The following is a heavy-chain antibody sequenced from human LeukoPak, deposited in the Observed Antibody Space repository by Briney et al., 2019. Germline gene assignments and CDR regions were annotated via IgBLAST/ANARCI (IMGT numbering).Heavy chain of an antibody. CDR3: ARDAGIYKTYWWPTRGHWFDP. D-gene: IGHD2-8*02. CDR2: ISSSSSYI. V-gene: IGHV3-21*01. J-gene: IGHJ5*02. CDR1: GFTFSSYS. Sequence: PGGSLRLSCAASGFTFSSYSMNWVRQAPGKGLEWVSSISSSSSYIYYADSVKGRFTISRDYAKNSLYLQMNSLRAEDTAVYYCARDAGIYKTYWWPTRGHWFDPWGQGTLVTVSS.